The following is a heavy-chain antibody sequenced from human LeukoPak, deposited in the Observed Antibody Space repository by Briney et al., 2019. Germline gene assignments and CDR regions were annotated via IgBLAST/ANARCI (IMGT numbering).Heavy chain of an antibody. CDR1: GGSFSGYY. CDR2: INHSGST. V-gene: IGHV4-34*01. J-gene: IGHJ4*02. Sequence: SETLSLTCAVYGGSFSGYYWSWIREPPGKGLEWIGEINHSGSTNYTPSLKSRVTISVDTYKNQFSLKLSSETAGHTAVLYCARGGYDYVWGSYPQRGFDYWGQGTLVTVCS. CDR3: ARGGYDYVWGSYPQRGFDY. D-gene: IGHD3-16*02.